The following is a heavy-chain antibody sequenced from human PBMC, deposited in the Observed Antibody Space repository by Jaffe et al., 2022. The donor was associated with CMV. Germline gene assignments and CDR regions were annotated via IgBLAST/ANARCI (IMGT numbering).Heavy chain of an antibody. Sequence: EVQLVESGGGLVKPGGSLRLSCAASGFTFSNAWMSWVRQAPGKGLEWVGRIKSKTDGGTTDYAAPVKGRFTISRDDSKNTLYLQMNSLKTEDTAVYYCTTEDSGYDLGPVDYWGQGTLVTVSS. CDR1: GFTFSNAW. J-gene: IGHJ4*02. CDR3: TTEDSGYDLGPVDY. V-gene: IGHV3-15*01. D-gene: IGHD5-12*01. CDR2: IKSKTDGGTT.